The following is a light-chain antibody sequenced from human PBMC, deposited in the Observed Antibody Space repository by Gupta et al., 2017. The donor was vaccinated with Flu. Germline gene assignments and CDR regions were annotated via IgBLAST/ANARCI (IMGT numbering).Light chain of an antibody. CDR3: ATWDSSRRTAM. V-gene: IGLV1-51*02. CDR2: ENN. J-gene: IGLJ3*02. CDR1: SSNIGDNY. Sequence: QSVLTQPPPVSAAPGQKVTISCSGDSSNIGDNYVAWHQQIPGRVPKLLIYENNRRPSGIPDRFSGSKSGTSATLGITGLQTGEEADYFCATWDSSRRTAMFGGGTKLTVL.